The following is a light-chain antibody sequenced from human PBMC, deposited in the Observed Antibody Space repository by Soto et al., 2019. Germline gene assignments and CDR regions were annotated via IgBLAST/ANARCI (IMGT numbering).Light chain of an antibody. Sequence: QSALTQPASVSGSPGQSITISCTGTSSDIGNYKYVSWYQKYPGKAPKLMIYEVTNRPSGVSNRFSGSKSGSTASLTISGRQAEEEADYYCSSYTSTITLIRFGTGTKLTVL. CDR3: SSYTSTITLIR. V-gene: IGLV2-14*01. CDR1: SSDIGNYKY. CDR2: EVT. J-gene: IGLJ1*01.